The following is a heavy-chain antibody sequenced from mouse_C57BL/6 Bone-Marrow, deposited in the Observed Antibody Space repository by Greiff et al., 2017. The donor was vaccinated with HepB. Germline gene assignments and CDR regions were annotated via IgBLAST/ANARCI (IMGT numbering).Heavy chain of an antibody. CDR3: TITTVYFDY. CDR2: IDPENGDT. CDR1: GFNIKDDY. V-gene: IGHV14-4*01. D-gene: IGHD1-1*01. J-gene: IGHJ2*01. Sequence: VQLKESGAELVRPGASVKLSCTASGFNIKDDYMHWVKQRPEQGLEWIGWIDPENGDTEYASKFQGKATITADTSSNTAYLQLSSLTSEDTAVYYCTITTVYFDYWGQGTTLTVSS.